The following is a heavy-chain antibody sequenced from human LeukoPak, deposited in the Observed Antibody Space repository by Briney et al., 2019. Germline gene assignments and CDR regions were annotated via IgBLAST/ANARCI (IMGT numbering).Heavy chain of an antibody. CDR2: ISGSGGST. D-gene: IGHD3-10*02. CDR1: GFTFSIHA. Sequence: GGSLRLSCAASGFTFSIHAMSWVRQAPGKGLEWVSAISGSGGSTYDADSVKGRFTLSRDNSKNTLYLQMSSLRAEDTAVYYCAKHAGSVRGVGDYWGQGTLVTVSS. J-gene: IGHJ4*02. V-gene: IGHV3-23*01. CDR3: AKHAGSVRGVGDY.